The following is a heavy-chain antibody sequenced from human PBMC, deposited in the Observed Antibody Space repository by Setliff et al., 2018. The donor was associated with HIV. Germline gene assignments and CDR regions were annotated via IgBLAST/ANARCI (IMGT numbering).Heavy chain of an antibody. CDR2: INPNGGST. Sequence: RASVKVSCKASGYTFTSHYIHWVRQAPGQGLEWMGIINPNGGSTTYAQKFQGRVTMTRDTSTNTVFMDLSSLRSEDTAVYYCATYHYYDSSAYFIDLYYLDYWGQGTLVTVSS. V-gene: IGHV1-46*01. CDR3: ATYHYYDSSAYFIDLYYLDY. D-gene: IGHD3-22*01. J-gene: IGHJ4*02. CDR1: GYTFTSHY.